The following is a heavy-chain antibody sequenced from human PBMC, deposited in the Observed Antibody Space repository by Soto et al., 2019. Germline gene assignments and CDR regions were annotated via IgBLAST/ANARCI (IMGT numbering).Heavy chain of an antibody. CDR1: GYTLTELS. CDR3: ATSKASITGIAFDY. V-gene: IGHV1-24*01. D-gene: IGHD1-20*01. J-gene: IGHJ4*02. CDR2: FDPEDGET. Sequence: GASVKVSCKVSGYTLTELSMHWVRQAPGKGLEWMGGFDPEDGETIYAQKFQGRVTMTEDTSTDTAYMELSSLRSEDTAVYYCATSKASITGIAFDYWCQGTLVTVSS.